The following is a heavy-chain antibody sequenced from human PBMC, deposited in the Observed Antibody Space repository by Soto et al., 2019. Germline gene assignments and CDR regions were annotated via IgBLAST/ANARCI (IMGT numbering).Heavy chain of an antibody. D-gene: IGHD5-12*01. CDR1: AYTFTNYW. CDR3: ARYLFSGYDPNYYPMDV. CDR2: IFPSDSET. J-gene: IGHJ6*02. V-gene: IGHV5-51*01. Sequence: GESLKISCKLSAYTFTNYWVAWVRQVPGKGLEWMGIIFPSDSETIYSPSFQGQVTISADRSIHTAYLQWSSLRASDTAIYYCARYLFSGYDPNYYPMDVWGQGTTVTVSS.